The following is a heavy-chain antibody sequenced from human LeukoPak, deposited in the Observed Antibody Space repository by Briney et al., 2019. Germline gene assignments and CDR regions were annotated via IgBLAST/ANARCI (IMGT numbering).Heavy chain of an antibody. CDR3: ARDHDYTDYYYYYGMDV. V-gene: IGHV3-33*01. CDR1: GFPFSSYG. CDR2: IWSVGGAE. Sequence: PGGSLRLSCAASGFPFSSYGMHLVRQAPGKGLEWVAVIWSVGGAEYYADSVKGRFTISRDNAKNSLYLQMNSLRAEDTAVYYCARDHDYTDYYYYYGMDVWGQGTTVTVSS. D-gene: IGHD4-11*01. J-gene: IGHJ6*02.